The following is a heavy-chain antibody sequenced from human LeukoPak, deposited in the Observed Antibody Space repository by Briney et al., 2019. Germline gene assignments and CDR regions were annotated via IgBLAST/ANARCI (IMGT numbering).Heavy chain of an antibody. D-gene: IGHD2-2*01. CDR3: ARDLPNHCSSTRCYGYYMDV. CDR2: ISSSSSYI. J-gene: IGHJ6*03. V-gene: IGHV3-21*01. Sequence: GGSLRLSCSGSGFTFSSYSRNWVRQAPGNGLEWVSSISSSSSYIYYADSVKGRFTISRDNAKNSLYLQMNRLRAEDTDVYYCARDLPNHCSSTRCYGYYMDVWGKGTTVTVSS. CDR1: GFTFSSYS.